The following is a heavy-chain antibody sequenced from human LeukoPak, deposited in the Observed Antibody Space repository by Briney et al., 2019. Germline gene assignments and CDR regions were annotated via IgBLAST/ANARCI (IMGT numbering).Heavy chain of an antibody. CDR1: GFTFDDYA. CDR3: AKVNGAVAGLGDAFDI. Sequence: GGSLRLSCAASGFTFDDYAMHWVRQAPGKGLEWVSSISWNSGSIGYADSVKGRFTISRDNAKNSLYLQMNSLRAEDTALYYCAKVNGAVAGLGDAFDIWGQGTMVTVSS. V-gene: IGHV3-9*01. D-gene: IGHD6-19*01. J-gene: IGHJ3*02. CDR2: ISWNSGSI.